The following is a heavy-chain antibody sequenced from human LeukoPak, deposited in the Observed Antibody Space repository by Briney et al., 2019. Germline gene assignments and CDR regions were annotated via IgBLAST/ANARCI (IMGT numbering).Heavy chain of an antibody. V-gene: IGHV3-7*01. CDR1: GFTFSSYW. J-gene: IGHJ4*02. Sequence: GGSLRLSCAASGFTFSSYWMSWVRQAPGKGLEWVANIKQDGSEKYYVDSVKGRFTISRDNALNSLSLHMSSLRAEDTAVYYCLRSTHSSADYWGQGTLVTVSS. D-gene: IGHD6-19*01. CDR3: LRSTHSSADY. CDR2: IKQDGSEK.